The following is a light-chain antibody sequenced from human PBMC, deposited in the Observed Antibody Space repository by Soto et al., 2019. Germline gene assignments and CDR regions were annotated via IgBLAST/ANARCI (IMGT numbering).Light chain of an antibody. CDR3: QQYGRSPWT. Sequence: DIFLTQSPFTLSVSPVGLATLSCRASQSVSSSYLAWYQQKPGQAPRLLIYGASSRATGIPDRFSGSGSGTDFTLTISRLEPEDFAVYYCQQYGRSPWTFGQGTKVDI. V-gene: IGKV3-20*01. CDR2: GAS. J-gene: IGKJ1*01. CDR1: QSVSSSY.